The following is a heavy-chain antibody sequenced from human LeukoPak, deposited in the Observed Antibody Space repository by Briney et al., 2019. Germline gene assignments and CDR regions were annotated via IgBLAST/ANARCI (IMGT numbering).Heavy chain of an antibody. CDR2: IIPILGIA. V-gene: IGHV1-69*04. CDR3: ARDPVPVPGVNFDY. J-gene: IGHJ4*02. CDR1: GGTFSSYA. D-gene: IGHD6-19*01. Sequence: SVKVSCKASGGTFSSYAISWVRQAPGQGLEWMGRIIPILGIANYAQKFQGRVTITTDESTSTAYMELSSLRSDDTAVYYCARDPVPVPGVNFDYWGRGTLVTVSS.